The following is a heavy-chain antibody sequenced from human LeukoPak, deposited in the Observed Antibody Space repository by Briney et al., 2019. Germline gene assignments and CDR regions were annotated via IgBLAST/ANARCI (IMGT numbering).Heavy chain of an antibody. V-gene: IGHV3-53*01. CDR1: GFTFSSYS. J-gene: IGHJ4*02. Sequence: GSLRLSCAASGFTFSSYSMSWVRQAPGKGLEWVSVIYSGGSTYYADSVKGRFAISRDNSKNTLYLQMNSLRAEDTAVYYCARGIGAMVRGVIFDYWGQGTLVTVSS. CDR2: IYSGGST. D-gene: IGHD3-10*01. CDR3: ARGIGAMVRGVIFDY.